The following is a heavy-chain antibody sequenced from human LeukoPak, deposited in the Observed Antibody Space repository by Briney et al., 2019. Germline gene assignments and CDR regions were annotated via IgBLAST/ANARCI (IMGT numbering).Heavy chain of an antibody. V-gene: IGHV3-48*02. CDR1: GFTFSSYS. CDR3: TSARGWLQSFDY. Sequence: PGGSLRLSCAASGFTFSSYSMNWVRQAPGKGLEWVSYISSSSSTIYYADSVKGRFTISRDNAKNSLYLQMNSLRDEDTAVYYCTSARGWLQSFDYWGQGTLVTVSS. CDR2: ISSSSSTI. J-gene: IGHJ4*02. D-gene: IGHD5-24*01.